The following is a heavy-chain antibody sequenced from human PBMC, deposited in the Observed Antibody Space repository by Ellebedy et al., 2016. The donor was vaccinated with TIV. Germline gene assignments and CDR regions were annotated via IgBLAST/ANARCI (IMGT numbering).Heavy chain of an antibody. V-gene: IGHV3-30*01. Sequence: PGGSLRLSCAAAGFTFSTYVMHRVRQAPGKGLEWVAVTSYDGNNKYYAESVKGRFTISRDNSKNTLYLQMTSLRAEDTAVYYYARGDSYGYWGRGGFDPWGQGALVTVSS. J-gene: IGHJ5*02. CDR1: GFTFSTYV. CDR3: ARGDSYGYWGRGGFDP. CDR2: TSYDGNNK. D-gene: IGHD5-18*01.